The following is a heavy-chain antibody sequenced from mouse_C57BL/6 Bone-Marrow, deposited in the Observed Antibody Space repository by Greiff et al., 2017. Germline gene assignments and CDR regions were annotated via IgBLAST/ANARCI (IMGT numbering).Heavy chain of an antibody. J-gene: IGHJ4*01. CDR1: GYAFSSSW. CDR2: IYPGDGDT. CDR3: ARSLYSPYYAMDY. D-gene: IGHD2-12*01. V-gene: IGHV1-82*01. Sequence: LVEPGASVKISCKASGYAFSSSWMNWVKQRPGKGLEWIGRIYPGDGDTNYNGKFKGKATLTADKSSSTAYLQLRSLTSEDSAVYFCARSLYSPYYAMDYWGQGTSVTVSS.